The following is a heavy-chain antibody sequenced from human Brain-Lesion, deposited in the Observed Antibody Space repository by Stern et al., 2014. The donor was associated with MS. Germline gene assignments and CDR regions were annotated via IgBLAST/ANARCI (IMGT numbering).Heavy chain of an antibody. Sequence: QLPLQESGPGLVKPSETLSLPCTVSGGSISSSTYYWAWLRQPPGKGLEWIGNIYYSGFNSYNPSLKRRVTISVDMSKNQFSLKLSSVTAADTAIYYCARHDSVPRPSQLYSARDRGPGYFDYWGQGTLVTVSS. D-gene: IGHD1-26*01. CDR2: IYYSGFN. V-gene: IGHV4-39*01. J-gene: IGHJ4*02. CDR3: ARHDSVPRPSQLYSARDRGPGYFDY. CDR1: GGSISSSTYY.